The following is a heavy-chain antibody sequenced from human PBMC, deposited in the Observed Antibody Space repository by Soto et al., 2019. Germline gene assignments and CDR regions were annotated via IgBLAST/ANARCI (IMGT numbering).Heavy chain of an antibody. J-gene: IGHJ4*02. Sequence: WGSLRLSCSVSGFTFSSYAMGWVRQAPGKGLEWVSVISIRVGSVYYADSVKGRFTVSRDNSLNVLFLHMNKLRVEDTAVYYCAKMGIRTTSSCENWGKGILVIVSS. CDR2: ISIRVGSV. D-gene: IGHD1-26*01. V-gene: IGHV3-23*01. CDR3: AKMGIRTTSSCEN. CDR1: GFTFSSYA.